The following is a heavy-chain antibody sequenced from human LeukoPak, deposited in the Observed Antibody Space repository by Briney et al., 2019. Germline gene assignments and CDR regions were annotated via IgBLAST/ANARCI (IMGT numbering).Heavy chain of an antibody. D-gene: IGHD3-16*01. V-gene: IGHV1-8*03. J-gene: IGHJ6*03. CDR3: ARGRNWGDLARAINYYYYYMDV. Sequence: ASVKVSCKASGYTSTSYDINWVRQATGQGLEWMGWMNPNSGNTGYAQKFQGRVTITRNTSISTAYMELSSLRSEDTAVYYCARGRNWGDLARAINYYYYYMDVWGKGTTVTVSS. CDR2: MNPNSGNT. CDR1: GYTSTSYD.